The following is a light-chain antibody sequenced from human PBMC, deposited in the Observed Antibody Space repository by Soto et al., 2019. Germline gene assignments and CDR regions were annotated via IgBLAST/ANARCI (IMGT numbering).Light chain of an antibody. V-gene: IGKV3-15*01. CDR1: QSINNN. CDR2: RAS. J-gene: IGKJ4*01. CDR3: QQYNNWPCAT. Sequence: EIVMTQSPATLSLSPGERATLSCRASQSINNNLAWYQQKPGQAPRLFMFRASSRATGIPARFSGSGSGTECNLTISSLQSEDFAVYYFQQYNNWPCATFGGWTKVETK.